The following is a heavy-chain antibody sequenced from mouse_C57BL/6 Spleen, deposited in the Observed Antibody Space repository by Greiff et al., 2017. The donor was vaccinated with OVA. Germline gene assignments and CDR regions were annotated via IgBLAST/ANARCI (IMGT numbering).Heavy chain of an antibody. D-gene: IGHD2-2*01. CDR2: ISSGSSTI. J-gene: IGHJ3*01. CDR3: ARGRSTMVTTAFAY. V-gene: IGHV5-17*01. CDR1: GFTFSDYG. Sequence: EVQRVESGGGLVKPGGSLKLSCAASGFTFSDYGMHWVRQAPEKGLEWVAYISSGSSTIYYADTVKGRFTISRDNAKNTLFLQMTSLRSEDTAMYYCARGRSTMVTTAFAYGGQGTLVTVSA.